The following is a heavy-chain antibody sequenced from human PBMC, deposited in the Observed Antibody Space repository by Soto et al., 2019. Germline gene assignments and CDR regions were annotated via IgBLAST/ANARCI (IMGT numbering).Heavy chain of an antibody. CDR2: IKGDGSVT. CDR3: TRDPRNKGLDP. J-gene: IGHJ5*02. Sequence: GGSLSLSCAAHGFPFCGYYMFWVRQAPGKGLVWVSHIKGDGSVTYYADSVKGSFTISRDNANNMLYLQMNSLIAEDTAVYYCTRDPRNKGLDPWGQGP. V-gene: IGHV3-74*01. CDR1: GFPFCGYY.